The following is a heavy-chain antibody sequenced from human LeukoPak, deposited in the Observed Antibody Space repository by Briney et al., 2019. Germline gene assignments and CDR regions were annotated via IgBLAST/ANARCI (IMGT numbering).Heavy chain of an antibody. CDR1: GFTFNNYW. J-gene: IGHJ4*02. Sequence: GGPLRLSCAASGFTFNNYWTHWVRQSPGKGLVWVSRIIGDTSYANYADSVKGRFTISRDNAKNTLYLQMNSLRVEDTAVYYCARDNDVWSLDFWGQGSLVTVSS. V-gene: IGHV3-74*01. CDR2: IIGDTSYA. CDR3: ARDNDVWSLDF. D-gene: IGHD3-3*01.